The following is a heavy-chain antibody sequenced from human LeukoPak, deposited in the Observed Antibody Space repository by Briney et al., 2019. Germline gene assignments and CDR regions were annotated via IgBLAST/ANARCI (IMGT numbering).Heavy chain of an antibody. Sequence: PGGSLRLSCAASGFTFTNYWMTWVRQAPGKGLEWVANIKQDRSEKYYVDSVKGRFTISRDNAKNSLYLQMNSLRAEDTAVYYCARGSGWYDYWGQGTLVTVSS. CDR2: IKQDRSEK. CDR1: GFTFTNYW. V-gene: IGHV3-7*03. D-gene: IGHD6-19*01. J-gene: IGHJ4*02. CDR3: ARGSGWYDY.